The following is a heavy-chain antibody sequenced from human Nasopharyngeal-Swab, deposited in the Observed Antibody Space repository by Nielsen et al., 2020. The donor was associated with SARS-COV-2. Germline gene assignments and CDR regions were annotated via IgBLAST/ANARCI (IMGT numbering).Heavy chain of an antibody. V-gene: IGHV2-70*11. CDR2: IDWDDDK. CDR3: ARTRRGYSIS. Sequence: TLSLTCAVYGGSFSGYYWSWIRQPPGKALEWLARIDWDDDKYYSTSLKTRLTISKDTSKNQVVLTMTNMDPVDTATYYCARTRRGYSISWGQGTLVTVSS. D-gene: IGHD6-13*01. CDR1: GGSFSGYY. J-gene: IGHJ5*02.